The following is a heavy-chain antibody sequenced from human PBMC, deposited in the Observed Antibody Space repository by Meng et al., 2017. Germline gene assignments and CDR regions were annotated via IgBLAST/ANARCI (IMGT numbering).Heavy chain of an antibody. J-gene: IGHJ5*02. D-gene: IGHD3-10*01. CDR2: ISAYNGNT. CDR1: GYTFTGCG. Sequence: VRLGRVGAGGKGPGAAVKVACKACGYTFTGCGISGVRQAPGQGLEWMGWISAYNGNTNYAQKLQGRVTMTTDTSTSTAYMELRSLRSDDTAVYYCARDRLRGEFDPWGQGTLVTVSS. V-gene: IGHV1-18*01. CDR3: ARDRLRGEFDP.